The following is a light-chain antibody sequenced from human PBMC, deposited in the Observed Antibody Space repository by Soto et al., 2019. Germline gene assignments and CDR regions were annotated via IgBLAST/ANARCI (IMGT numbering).Light chain of an antibody. CDR1: SSDSGGHHY. J-gene: IGLJ1*01. CDR2: DVS. CDR3: GAYTRTSAPYV. Sequence: QSALTQPASVSGSPGQSITISCTGTSSDSGGHHYVSWYQQYPGKAPKLIIFDVSDRPSGISYRFAGSKSSNTASLTISGLRPEDEADYYCGAYTRTSAPYVFGTGTKLTVL. V-gene: IGLV2-14*01.